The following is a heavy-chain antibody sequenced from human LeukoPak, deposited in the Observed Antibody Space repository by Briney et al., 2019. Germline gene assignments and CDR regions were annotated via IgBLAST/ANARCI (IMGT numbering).Heavy chain of an antibody. CDR2: IRNKAYGGTT. CDR1: GFTFGDFA. CDR3: TRGKTGDAFYFYGMDV. Sequence: GGSLRLSCTASGFTFGDFAMSWVRQAPGKGLEWVGFIRNKAYGGTTEYAASVEGRFTISRDDSKSIAYLQMNSLKTEDTAVYYCTRGKTGDAFYFYGMDVWGQGTTVTVSS. D-gene: IGHD7-27*01. V-gene: IGHV3-49*04. J-gene: IGHJ6*02.